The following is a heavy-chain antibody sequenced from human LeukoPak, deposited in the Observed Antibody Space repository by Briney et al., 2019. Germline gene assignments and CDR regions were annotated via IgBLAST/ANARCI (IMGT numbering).Heavy chain of an antibody. CDR3: ARRKFFRMGKKKEPNWFDC. V-gene: IGHV3-23*01. Sequence: PGGSLRLSCAASGFTFQSFDMTWLHQAPGKGLEWVSLITGSGSHTFYAASVRGRFTISRDNSKNTMYLQMNTLRAEDTATYYCARRKFFRMGKKKEPNWFDCWGQGTLVTVSS. J-gene: IGHJ4*02. CDR1: GFTFQSFD. D-gene: IGHD3-16*01. CDR2: ITGSGSHT.